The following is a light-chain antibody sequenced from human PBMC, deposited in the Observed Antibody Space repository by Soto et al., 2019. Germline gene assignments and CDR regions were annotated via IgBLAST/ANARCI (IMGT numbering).Light chain of an antibody. CDR1: QSIGSW. Sequence: DIQKTQCHSTLSACVGDRVSISCRASQSIGSWLAWYQQKPGKAPKLLIYDASSLESGVPSRFSGSGSGTEFTLTISSLQPDDFATYYCQQYNSYSGTFGQGTKVDIK. J-gene: IGKJ1*01. V-gene: IGKV1-5*01. CDR2: DAS. CDR3: QQYNSYSGT.